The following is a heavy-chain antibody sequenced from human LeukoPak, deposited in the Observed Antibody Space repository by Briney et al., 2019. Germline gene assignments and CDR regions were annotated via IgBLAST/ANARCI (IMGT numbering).Heavy chain of an antibody. V-gene: IGHV3-30*18. J-gene: IGHJ4*02. CDR2: ISYDGSNK. Sequence: PPGGSLRLSCAASGFTFSSYGMHWVRQAPGKGLEWVAVISYDGSNKYYADSVKGRFTISRDNSKNTVYLQMNSLRGEDTAVYYCAKSGIAAAGQRGYFDYWGQGTLVTVSS. CDR3: AKSGIAAAGQRGYFDY. D-gene: IGHD6-13*01. CDR1: GFTFSSYG.